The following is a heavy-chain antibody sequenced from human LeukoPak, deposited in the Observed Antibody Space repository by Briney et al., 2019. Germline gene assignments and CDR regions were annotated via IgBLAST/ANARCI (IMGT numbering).Heavy chain of an antibody. CDR3: ARRSFYCSGGSCYDY. Sequence: TASETLSLTCTVSGGSISSSSYYWGWISQPPGKGLEWIGSIYYSGSTYYNPSLKSRVTISVDTSKNQFSLKLSSVTAADTAVYYCARRSFYCSGGSCYDYWGQGTLVTVSS. CDR1: GGSISSSSYY. CDR2: IYYSGST. V-gene: IGHV4-39*01. D-gene: IGHD2-15*01. J-gene: IGHJ4*02.